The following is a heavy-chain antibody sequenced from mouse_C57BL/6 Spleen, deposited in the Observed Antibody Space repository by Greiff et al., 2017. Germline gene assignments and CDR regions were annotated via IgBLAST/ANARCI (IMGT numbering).Heavy chain of an antibody. V-gene: IGHV1-20*01. CDR2: INPYNGDT. CDR3: ARDYYGSSPYAMGY. CDR1: GYSFTGYF. Sequence: VQLQQSGPELVKPGDSVKISCKASGYSFTGYFMNWVMQSHGKSLEWIGRINPYNGDTFYNQKFKGKATLTVDKSSSTAHMELRSLTSEDSAVYYCARDYYGSSPYAMGYWGQGTSVTVSS. J-gene: IGHJ4*01. D-gene: IGHD1-1*01.